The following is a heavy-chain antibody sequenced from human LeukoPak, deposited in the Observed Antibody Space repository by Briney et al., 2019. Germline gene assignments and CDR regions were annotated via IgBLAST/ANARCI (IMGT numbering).Heavy chain of an antibody. J-gene: IGHJ4*02. CDR1: GYTFTSYA. D-gene: IGHD5-18*01. CDR3: ARDQITGGYSFGYSCSDY. V-gene: IGHV1-3*01. CDR2: INAGNGNT. Sequence: ASVKVSCKASGYTFTSYAMHWVRQAPGQRLEWMGWINAGNGNTKYSQKFQGRVTITRDTSASTAYMELSRLRSDDTAVYYCARDQITGGYSFGYSCSDYWGQGTLVTASS.